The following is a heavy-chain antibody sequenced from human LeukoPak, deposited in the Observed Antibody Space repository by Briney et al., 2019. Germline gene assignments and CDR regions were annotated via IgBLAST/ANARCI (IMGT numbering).Heavy chain of an antibody. CDR3: ARYQTGESFGY. J-gene: IGHJ4*02. CDR2: IIPIFGTA. V-gene: IGHV1-69*13. Sequence: ASVKASCKASGGTFSSYAISWVRQAPGQGLEWMGGIIPIFGTANYAQKFQGRVTITADESTSTAYMELSSLRSEDTAVYYCARYQTGESFGYWGQGTLVTVSS. D-gene: IGHD7-27*01. CDR1: GGTFSSYA.